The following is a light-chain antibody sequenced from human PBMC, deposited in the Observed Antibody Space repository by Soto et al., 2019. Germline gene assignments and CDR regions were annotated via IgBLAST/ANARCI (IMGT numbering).Light chain of an antibody. CDR3: SSYAGVNI. Sequence: QSALTQPASVSGSPGQSITISCTGTSNDIGNSNLVSWYQQHPDRAPKLLIYEDTKRPAGISDRFSGSTSGNTASLTISGLRAEDGARYHCSSYAGVNIVGAGTQLTVL. J-gene: IGLJ7*01. V-gene: IGLV2-23*01. CDR2: EDT. CDR1: SNDIGNSNL.